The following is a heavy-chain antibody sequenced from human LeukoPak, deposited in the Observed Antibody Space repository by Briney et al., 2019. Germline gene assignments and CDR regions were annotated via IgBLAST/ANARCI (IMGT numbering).Heavy chain of an antibody. D-gene: IGHD5-18*01. V-gene: IGHV3-21*04. Sequence: GGSLRLSCAASGFTFSSYSMNWVRQAPGKGLEWVSSISSSSSYIYYADSVKGRFTISRDNAKNSLYLEMNSLRAEDTAVYYCARERYSYGWGWFDLWGQGNLVTVSS. CDR3: ARERYSYGWGWFDL. J-gene: IGHJ5*02. CDR2: ISSSSSYI. CDR1: GFTFSSYS.